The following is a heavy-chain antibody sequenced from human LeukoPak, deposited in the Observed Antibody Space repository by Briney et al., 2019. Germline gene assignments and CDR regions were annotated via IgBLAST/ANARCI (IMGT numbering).Heavy chain of an antibody. CDR3: AKGWSSGDYEFDY. Sequence: PGGSLRLSCAASGFPFSSYGMHWVRQAPGKGLEWVAFIPYDGSDKFYADSVKGRFTISRDNSKNTLYLQMNSLRAEDTAVYYCAKGWSSGDYEFDYWGQGTLVTVSS. CDR1: GFPFSSYG. CDR2: IPYDGSDK. J-gene: IGHJ4*02. V-gene: IGHV3-30*02. D-gene: IGHD4-17*01.